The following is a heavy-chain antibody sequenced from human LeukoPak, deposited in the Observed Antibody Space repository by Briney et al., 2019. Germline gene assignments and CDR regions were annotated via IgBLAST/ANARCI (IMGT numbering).Heavy chain of an antibody. CDR1: GGSFSGYY. CDR3: ARIGNYYYYYGMDV. Sequence: SETLSLTCAVYGGSFSGYYWSWIRQPPGKGLEWIGEINHSGSTNYNPSLKSRVTISVDTSKNQFSLKLSSVTAADTAVYYCARIGNYYYYYGMDVWGQGTTVTVSS. CDR2: INHSGST. V-gene: IGHV4-34*01. J-gene: IGHJ6*02.